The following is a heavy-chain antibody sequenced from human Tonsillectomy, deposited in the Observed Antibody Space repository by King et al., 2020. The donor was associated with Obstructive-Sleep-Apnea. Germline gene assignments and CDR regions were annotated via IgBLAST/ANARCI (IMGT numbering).Heavy chain of an antibody. J-gene: IGHJ6*02. CDR2: IYTSGST. V-gene: IGHV4-4*07. D-gene: IGHD1-7*01. CDR3: ARVGETIYYYYGMDV. Sequence: VQLQESGPGLVEPSETLSLTCTVSGASVNSFYWSWIRQPAGEGLEWIGRIYTSGSTDYNPSLKSRVTMSVDTSKNQFSLKLTSLTAADTAGYYCARVGETIYYYYGMDVWGQGTTVTVSS. CDR1: GASVNSFY.